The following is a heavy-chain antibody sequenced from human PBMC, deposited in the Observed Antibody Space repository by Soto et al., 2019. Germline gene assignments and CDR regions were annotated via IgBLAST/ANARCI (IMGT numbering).Heavy chain of an antibody. CDR3: ARVHKAYSSGWFPSQAFDY. J-gene: IGHJ4*02. CDR1: GLSFSRYG. V-gene: IGHV3-33*07. CDR2: IWYDGSNK. D-gene: IGHD6-19*01. Sequence: PGGSLRLCCAGWGLSFSRYGMEGVGQGPGKGLEWVAVIWYDGSNKYYADSVKGRFTISRDNSKNTLYLQMNSLRAEDTAVYYCARVHKAYSSGWFPSQAFDYWGQGA.